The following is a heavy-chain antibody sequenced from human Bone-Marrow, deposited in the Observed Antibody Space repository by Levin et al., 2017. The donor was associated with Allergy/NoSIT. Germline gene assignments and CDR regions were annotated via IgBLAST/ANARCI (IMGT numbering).Heavy chain of an antibody. D-gene: IGHD2-2*01. CDR2: MSYDGSDK. Sequence: PGGSLRLSCAASGFTFSSYGMHWVRQAPGKGLEWVAVMSYDGSDKYYADSVKGRFTVSRDNSKHTLYLQMNSLRAEDTAIYYCAKGCEGYCTTTSARRLDYWGQGTLVTVSS. CDR3: AKGCEGYCTTTSARRLDY. J-gene: IGHJ4*02. CDR1: GFTFSSYG. V-gene: IGHV3-30*18.